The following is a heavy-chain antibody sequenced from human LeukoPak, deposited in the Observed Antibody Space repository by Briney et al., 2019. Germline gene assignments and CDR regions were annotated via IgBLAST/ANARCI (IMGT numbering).Heavy chain of an antibody. D-gene: IGHD3-10*01. V-gene: IGHV4-34*01. CDR2: VNHSGST. CDR1: GGSFSGYY. CDR3: ARGLMVRGAHDY. Sequence: SETLSLTCAVYGGSFSGYYWSWIRQPPGKGPEWIGEVNHSGSTNYNPSLKSRVTISVDTSKNQFSLKLSSVTAADAAVYYCARGLMVRGAHDYWGQGTLVTVSS. J-gene: IGHJ4*02.